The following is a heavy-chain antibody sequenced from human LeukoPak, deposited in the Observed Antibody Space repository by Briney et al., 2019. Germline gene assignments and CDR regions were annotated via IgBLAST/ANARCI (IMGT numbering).Heavy chain of an antibody. D-gene: IGHD3-9*01. V-gene: IGHV7-4-1*02. CDR2: INTNTGNP. J-gene: IGHJ3*02. Sequence: ASVKVSCKASGYTFTSYAMNWVRQAPGQGPEWMGWINTNTGNPTYAQGFTGRFVFSLDTSVSTAYLQISSLKAEDTAVYYCARAHVLRYFDWLSISGDAFDIWGQGTMVTVSS. CDR3: ARAHVLRYFDWLSISGDAFDI. CDR1: GYTFTSYA.